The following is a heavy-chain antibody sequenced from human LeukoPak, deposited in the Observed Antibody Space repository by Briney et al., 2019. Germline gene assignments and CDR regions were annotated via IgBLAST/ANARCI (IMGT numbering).Heavy chain of an antibody. CDR2: INHSGST. Sequence: SETLSLTCAVYGGSFSGYYWSWIRQPPGKGLEWIGEINHSGSTNYNPSLKSRVTISVDTSKNQFSLKLSSVTAADTAVYHCARGGPGITIFGVVRIHNWFDPWGQGTLVTVSS. CDR1: GGSFSGYY. CDR3: ARGGPGITIFGVVRIHNWFDP. J-gene: IGHJ5*02. V-gene: IGHV4-34*01. D-gene: IGHD3-3*01.